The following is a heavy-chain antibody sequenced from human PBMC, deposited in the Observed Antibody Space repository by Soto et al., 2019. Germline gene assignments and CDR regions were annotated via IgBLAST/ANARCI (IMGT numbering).Heavy chain of an antibody. CDR1: GFTFRNFV. V-gene: IGHV3-23*01. CDR3: AQDRGWGVVSPSHDY. Sequence: EVQLLESGGGIVQPGGSLRVSCVASGFTFRNFVMSWVRQAPGKGLEWVSAIRGTGGETFYADSVQGRFTISRDNSKNTLYLQMNSLRDEDTALSFCAQDRGWGVVSPSHDYWGQGTLVTVSS. D-gene: IGHD2-21*01. J-gene: IGHJ4*02. CDR2: IRGTGGET.